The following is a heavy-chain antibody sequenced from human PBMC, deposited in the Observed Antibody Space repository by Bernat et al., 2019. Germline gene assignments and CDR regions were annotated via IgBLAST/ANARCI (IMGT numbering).Heavy chain of an antibody. D-gene: IGHD3-9*01. V-gene: IGHV1-18*01. CDR3: ARDRAQYYGTLTGLDTKLCYYYGMDV. CDR2: ISAYNGNT. CDR1: GYTFTSYG. Sequence: QVQLVQSGAEVKKPVASVKVSCKASGYTFTSYGISWVRQAPGQGLEWMGWISAYNGNTTYAQKLQGRVTMTTDTSTGTAYMELRSLRSDDTAVYYCARDRAQYYGTLTGLDTKLCYYYGMDVWGQGTTVTVSS. J-gene: IGHJ6*02.